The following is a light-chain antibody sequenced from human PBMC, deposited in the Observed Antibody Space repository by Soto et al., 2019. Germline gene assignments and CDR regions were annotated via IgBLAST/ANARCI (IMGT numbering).Light chain of an antibody. J-gene: IGLJ3*02. CDR3: ATWDSRLSAWV. CDR2: DNN. V-gene: IGLV1-51*01. CDR1: SSNIGNNY. Sequence: QSVLTQPPSVSAAPGQTITISCSGSSSNIGNNYVSWYQQLPGTAPKLLIYDNNGRPSGIPDRFSGSKSGTSATLGVTGLQTGDEADYYCATWDSRLSAWVFGGGTKLTVL.